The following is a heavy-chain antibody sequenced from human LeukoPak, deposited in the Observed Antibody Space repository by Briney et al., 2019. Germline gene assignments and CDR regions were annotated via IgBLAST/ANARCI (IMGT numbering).Heavy chain of an antibody. V-gene: IGHV3-23*01. J-gene: IGHJ4*02. Sequence: GGSLRLPCAASGFTFSSYAMSWVRQAPGKGLEWVSAISGSGGSTYYADSVKGRFTISRDNSKNTLYLQMNSLRAEDTAVYYCAKGSVSRSSKYYFDYWGQGTLVTVFS. CDR2: ISGSGGST. D-gene: IGHD2-2*01. CDR1: GFTFSSYA. CDR3: AKGSVSRSSKYYFDY.